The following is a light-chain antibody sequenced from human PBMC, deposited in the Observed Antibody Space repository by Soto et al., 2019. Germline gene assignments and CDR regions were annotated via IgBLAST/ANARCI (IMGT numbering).Light chain of an antibody. V-gene: IGKV3-15*01. CDR2: GAS. CDR1: QSVSSY. CDR3: QQYNNWPPYT. J-gene: IGKJ5*01. Sequence: EIVLTQSPATLSLSPGERATLSCRASQSVSSYLAWYQQKPGQAPRLLIYGASTRANGIPARFSGSGSGTEFTLTISSPQSEDFAVYYCQQYNNWPPYTFGQGTRLEIK.